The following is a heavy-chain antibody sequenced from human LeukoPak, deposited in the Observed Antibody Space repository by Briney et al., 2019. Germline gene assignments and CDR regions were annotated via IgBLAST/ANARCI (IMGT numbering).Heavy chain of an antibody. Sequence: ASVKVSCKASGYTFTSYDINWVRQATGQGLEWMGWMNPNSGNTGYAQKFQGRVTMTRNTSISTAYMELSSLRSEDTAVYYCARMHGSGSYYTLAINDYWGQGTLVTVSS. CDR2: MNPNSGNT. J-gene: IGHJ4*02. CDR3: ARMHGSGSYYTLAINDY. CDR1: GYTFTSYD. D-gene: IGHD3-10*01. V-gene: IGHV1-8*01.